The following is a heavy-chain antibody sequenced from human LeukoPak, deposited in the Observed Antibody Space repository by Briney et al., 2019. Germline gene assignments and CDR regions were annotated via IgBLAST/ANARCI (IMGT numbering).Heavy chain of an antibody. Sequence: GGSLRLSCAASGFTFSSYSMNWVRQAPGKGLEWVSSISSSSSYIYYADSVKGRFTISRDNAKNSLYLQMNSLRAEDTAVYYCARDRVTMVRGVPYYYYYYGMDVWGKGTTVTVSS. V-gene: IGHV3-21*01. D-gene: IGHD3-10*01. CDR2: ISSSSSYI. CDR1: GFTFSSYS. CDR3: ARDRVTMVRGVPYYYYYYGMDV. J-gene: IGHJ6*04.